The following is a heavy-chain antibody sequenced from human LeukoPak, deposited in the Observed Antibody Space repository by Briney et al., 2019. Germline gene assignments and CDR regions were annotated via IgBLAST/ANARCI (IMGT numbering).Heavy chain of an antibody. CDR2: IYYSGST. J-gene: IGHJ6*03. CDR3: ARAATYYYYYMDV. CDR1: GGSISSGLYY. D-gene: IGHD5-12*01. V-gene: IGHV4-61*01. Sequence: PSETLSLTCTVSGGSISSGLYYWSWIRQPPGKGLEWIGYIYYSGSTNYNPSLKSRVTISVDTSKNQFSLKLSSVTAADTAVYYCARAATYYYYYMDVWGKGTTVTVSS.